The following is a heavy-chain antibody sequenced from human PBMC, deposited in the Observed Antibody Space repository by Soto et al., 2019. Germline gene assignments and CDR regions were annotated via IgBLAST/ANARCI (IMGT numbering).Heavy chain of an antibody. CDR1: GGSLSGYY. V-gene: IGHV4-34*01. Sequence: PSETLSLTCAVYGGSLSGYYWSWIRQPPGKGLEWIGEINHSGSTNYNPSLKSRVTISVDTSKNQFSLKLSSVTAADTAVYYCASRLDYWGHGTLVTVSS. CDR2: INHSGST. J-gene: IGHJ4*01. CDR3: ASRLDY.